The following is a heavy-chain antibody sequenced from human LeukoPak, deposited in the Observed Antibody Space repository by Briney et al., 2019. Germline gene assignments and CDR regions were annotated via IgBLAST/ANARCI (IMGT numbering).Heavy chain of an antibody. V-gene: IGHV4-39*01. CDR1: GGSISSSSYY. J-gene: IGHJ5*02. CDR3: ARHGYGDDVGNWFDP. CDR2: INHSGST. Sequence: SETLSLTCTVSGGSISSSSYYWGWIRQPPGKGLEWVAEINHSGSTNYSPSLKSRVTISVDTSKNQFSLKLSSVTAADTAVYYCARHGYGDDVGNWFDPWGQGTLVSVSS. D-gene: IGHD2-2*03.